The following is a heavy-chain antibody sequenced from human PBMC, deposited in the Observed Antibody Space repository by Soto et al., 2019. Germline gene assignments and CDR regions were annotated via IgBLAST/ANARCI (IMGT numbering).Heavy chain of an antibody. V-gene: IGHV4-34*01. J-gene: IGHJ4*02. CDR3: ARGPNYDY. CDR2: INHSGST. Sequence: QVQLQQWGAGLLKPSETLSLTCAVYGGSFSGYYWSWIRQPPGKGLEWIGEINHSGSTNYHPSLKSRVTISVDTSKNQFSLKLSSVTAADTAVYYCARGPNYDYWGQGTLVTVSS. CDR1: GGSFSGYY.